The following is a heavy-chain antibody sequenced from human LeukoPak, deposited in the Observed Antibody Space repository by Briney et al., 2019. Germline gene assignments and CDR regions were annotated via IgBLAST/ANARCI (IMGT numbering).Heavy chain of an antibody. CDR1: GGSISSYY. Sequence: PSETLSLTCTVSGGSISSYYWSWIRQPAGKGLEWIGRIYTSGSTNYNPSLKSRVTMSVDTSKNQFSLKLSSVTAADTAVYYCARDLYYYDSSGDKAFRLFDYWGQGTLVTVSS. CDR2: IYTSGST. V-gene: IGHV4-4*07. CDR3: ARDLYYYDSSGDKAFRLFDY. D-gene: IGHD3-22*01. J-gene: IGHJ4*02.